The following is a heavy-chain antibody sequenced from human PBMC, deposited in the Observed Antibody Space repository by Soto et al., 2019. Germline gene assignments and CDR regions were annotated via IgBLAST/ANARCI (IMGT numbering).Heavy chain of an antibody. D-gene: IGHD5-12*01. CDR1: GFTFNFFG. Sequence: QEQLVESGGGVVQAGRSLRLSCAASGFTFNFFGMHWVRQAPGKGLEWVAVISYDGREKYYADSVKGRFTMSRDNSKNMVYLEMSSLRPEDTSVYYCAKERRYSLDAFDIWGHGTMVPVSP. V-gene: IGHV3-30*18. CDR3: AKERRYSLDAFDI. CDR2: ISYDGREK. J-gene: IGHJ3*02.